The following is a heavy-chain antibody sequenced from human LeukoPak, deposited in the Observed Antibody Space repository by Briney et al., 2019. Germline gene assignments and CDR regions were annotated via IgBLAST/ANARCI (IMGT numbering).Heavy chain of an antibody. CDR1: GFTFDDYG. J-gene: IGHJ4*02. CDR2: INWNGGST. Sequence: PGGSLRLSCAASGFTFDDYGMSWVRQAPGKGLEWVSGINWNGGSTGYADSVKGRFTISRDNAKNSLYLQMNSLRAEDTALYYCARGNDFWSGYPYYFDYWGQGTLVTASS. V-gene: IGHV3-20*04. CDR3: ARGNDFWSGYPYYFDY. D-gene: IGHD3-3*01.